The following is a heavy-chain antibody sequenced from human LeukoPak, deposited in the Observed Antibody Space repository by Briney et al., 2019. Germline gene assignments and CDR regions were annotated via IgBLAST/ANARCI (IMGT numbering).Heavy chain of an antibody. J-gene: IGHJ4*02. V-gene: IGHV4-39*01. Sequence: KTSETLSLTCTVSGGSIRGSSYYWGWIRQPPGKGLEWIGSIYYSGSTYYNASLKSRGTISVDTSKNQFSLKLNSVTAADTAVYFCARQVVAVAGTGYFDYWGQGTLVTVSS. D-gene: IGHD6-19*01. CDR1: GGSIRGSSYY. CDR2: IYYSGST. CDR3: ARQVVAVAGTGYFDY.